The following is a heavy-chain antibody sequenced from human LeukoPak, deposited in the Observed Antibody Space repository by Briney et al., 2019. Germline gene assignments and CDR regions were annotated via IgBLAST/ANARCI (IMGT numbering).Heavy chain of an antibody. CDR1: GFTFSTYA. D-gene: IGHD3-16*02. CDR2: ISYDGSSK. Sequence: PGGSLRLSCAASGFTFSTYAMHWVRQAPGKGLEWVAVISYDGSSKYYADSVKGRFTISRDNSKNTLYLQMNSLRAEDTAVYYCARWAGEFGGVIVNYWFDPWGQGTLVTVSS. J-gene: IGHJ5*02. CDR3: ARWAGEFGGVIVNYWFDP. V-gene: IGHV3-30*04.